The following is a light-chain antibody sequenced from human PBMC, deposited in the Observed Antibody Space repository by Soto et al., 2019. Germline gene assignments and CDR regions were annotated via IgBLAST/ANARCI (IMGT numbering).Light chain of an antibody. CDR3: QEYNDWPRA. Sequence: EIVMTQSPATLSVSPGEGATLSCRASQSVSSNLAWYQQKPGQAPRLLIYGASTRAAGIPARFSGSGSGTEFTLTISGLQSEDFAVYYCQEYNDWPRAFGEGTKLEIK. V-gene: IGKV3-15*01. CDR1: QSVSSN. CDR2: GAS. J-gene: IGKJ2*01.